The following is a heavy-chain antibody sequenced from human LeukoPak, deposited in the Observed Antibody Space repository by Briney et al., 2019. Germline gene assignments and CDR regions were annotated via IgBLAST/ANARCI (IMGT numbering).Heavy chain of an antibody. V-gene: IGHV1-2*02. CDR3: AWGGWLQPIDY. J-gene: IGHJ4*02. D-gene: IGHD2-2*01. CDR2: INPNNGAT. CDR1: GYTFIGNY. Sequence: ASVKVSCKASGYTFIGNYLHWVRQTPGQGLEWMGWINPNNGATNSAQKFQDRVALTRDLSINTAFMKLSNLTSDDTAMYFCAWGGWLQPIDYWGRGTLVTVSS.